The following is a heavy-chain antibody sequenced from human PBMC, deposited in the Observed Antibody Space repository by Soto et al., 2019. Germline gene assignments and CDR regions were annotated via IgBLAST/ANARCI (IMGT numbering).Heavy chain of an antibody. Sequence: XETLSLTCTVSGGSISSNYWTWIRQPPGKGLEWIGYVYNSGSTNYNPSLKSRVTISEDTSKSQFSLKVNSMTAADTAVYYCARYRREAVAGYTLDNWGQGILVTVSS. V-gene: IGHV4-59*12. D-gene: IGHD6-13*01. J-gene: IGHJ1*01. CDR3: ARYRREAVAGYTLDN. CDR1: GGSISSNY. CDR2: VYNSGST.